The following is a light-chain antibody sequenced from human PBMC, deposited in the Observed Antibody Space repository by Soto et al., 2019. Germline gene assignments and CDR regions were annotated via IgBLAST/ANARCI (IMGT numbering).Light chain of an antibody. Sequence: SSELTQPPSVSVSPGQTASITCSGDQLGDKYACWYQQKPGQSPVLVIYQDSKRPSGIPERFSGSNSGNTATLTISGTQAMDEADYYCQAWDSSTANVVFGGGTKLTVL. CDR2: QDS. CDR1: QLGDKY. CDR3: QAWDSSTANVV. J-gene: IGLJ2*01. V-gene: IGLV3-1*01.